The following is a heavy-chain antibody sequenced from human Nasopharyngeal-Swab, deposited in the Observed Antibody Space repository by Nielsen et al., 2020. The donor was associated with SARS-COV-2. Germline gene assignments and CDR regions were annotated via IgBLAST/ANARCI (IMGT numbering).Heavy chain of an antibody. D-gene: IGHD2-21*02. CDR3: ARSGDCGGDCYYLDY. CDR1: GFTFSSYS. CDR2: ISSSSSYI. J-gene: IGHJ4*02. Sequence: GESLKISCAASGFTFSSYSMNWVRQAPGKGPEWVSSISSSSSYIYYADSVKGRFTISRDNAKNSLYLQMNSLRAEDTAVYYCARSGDCGGDCYYLDYWGQGTLVTVSS. V-gene: IGHV3-21*01.